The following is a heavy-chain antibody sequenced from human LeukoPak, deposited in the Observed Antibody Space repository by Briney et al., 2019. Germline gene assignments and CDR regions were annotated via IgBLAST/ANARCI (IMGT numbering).Heavy chain of an antibody. CDR2: ITGSSGNI. D-gene: IGHD1-26*01. Sequence: PGVTLRLSCAASVFTFSSYSMNWVRHPPGKGLESVSYITGSSGNIYYADAVKGRFTISRDNVKKSLYLQMNSLRDEDTAVYYCARSAGSDYWGQGTLVTVSS. CDR1: VFTFSSYS. V-gene: IGHV3-48*02. CDR3: ARSAGSDY. J-gene: IGHJ4*02.